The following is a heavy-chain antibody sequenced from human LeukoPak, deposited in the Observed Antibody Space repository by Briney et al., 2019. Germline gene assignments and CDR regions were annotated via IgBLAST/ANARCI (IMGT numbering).Heavy chain of an antibody. Sequence: KPSETLSLTCTVSGGSISSDSWTWIRQPPGKGLEWIGNIYYTGSTIDNPSLKSRVTMSVDTSRNRVSLRLTSVTAADTAVYYCAREPNGDYDAFDTWGQGTMVTVSS. D-gene: IGHD4-17*01. CDR2: IYYTGST. V-gene: IGHV4-59*01. CDR1: GGSISSDS. CDR3: AREPNGDYDAFDT. J-gene: IGHJ3*02.